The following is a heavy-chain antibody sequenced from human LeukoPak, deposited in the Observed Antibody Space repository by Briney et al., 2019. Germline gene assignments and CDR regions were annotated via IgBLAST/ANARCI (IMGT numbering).Heavy chain of an antibody. D-gene: IGHD7-27*01. Sequence: ASVKVSCKASGYTFTSYDFNWVRQATGQRPEWMGWMSPNSGDTGYAQKFQDRVTMTRNTSTSTAYMELSSLRSDDTAVYYCARGPPNWGYDYWGPGTLVTVSS. J-gene: IGHJ4*02. CDR3: ARGPPNWGYDY. CDR1: GYTFTSYD. V-gene: IGHV1-8*01. CDR2: MSPNSGDT.